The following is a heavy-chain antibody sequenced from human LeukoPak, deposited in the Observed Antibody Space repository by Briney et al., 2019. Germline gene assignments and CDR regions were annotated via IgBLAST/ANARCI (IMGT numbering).Heavy chain of an antibody. CDR1: GYTFTNYY. V-gene: IGHV1-46*01. J-gene: IGHJ5*02. Sequence: ASVKVSCKAFGYTFTNYYMHWVRQAPGQGLEWMGLINPSGHWTSYAQKFQGRVTLTRDVSTSTDYLELSSLRSEDTAVYYCARDNSVRDTAWWFDPWGQGTPVTVSS. CDR3: ARDNSVRDTAWWFDP. CDR2: INPSGHWT. D-gene: IGHD2-21*02.